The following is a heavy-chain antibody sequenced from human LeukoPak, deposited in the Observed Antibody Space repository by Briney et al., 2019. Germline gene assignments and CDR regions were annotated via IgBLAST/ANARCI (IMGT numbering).Heavy chain of an antibody. CDR2: ISSSSSTI. J-gene: IGHJ5*02. CDR1: GFTFSSYS. CDR3: ARDGGRDTAAP. Sequence: PGGSLRLSCAASGFTFSSYSMNWVRQAPGKGLEWVSYISSSSSTIYYADSVKGRFTISRDNAKNSLYLQMNSLRAEDTAVYYCARDGGRDTAAPWGQGTLVTVSS. V-gene: IGHV3-48*04. D-gene: IGHD5-18*01.